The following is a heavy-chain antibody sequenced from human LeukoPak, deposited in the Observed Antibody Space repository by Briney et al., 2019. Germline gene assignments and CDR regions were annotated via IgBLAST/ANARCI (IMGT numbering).Heavy chain of an antibody. Sequence: GGSLRLSCAASGFTFSNYSMNWVRQAPGKGLEWVSSITSGSTYIYYADSVKGRFTISRDNAKNSLYLQMNSLRAEDTAVYYCARDFRAVAESYYYYYMDVWGKGTTVTVSS. CDR3: ARDFRAVAESYYYYYMDV. CDR2: ITSGSTYI. D-gene: IGHD6-19*01. J-gene: IGHJ6*03. V-gene: IGHV3-21*06. CDR1: GFTFSNYS.